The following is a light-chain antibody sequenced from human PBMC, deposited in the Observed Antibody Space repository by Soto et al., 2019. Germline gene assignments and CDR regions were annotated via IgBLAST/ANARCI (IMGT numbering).Light chain of an antibody. CDR1: QSVSSSY. V-gene: IGKV3-20*01. J-gene: IGKJ5*01. CDR3: QHYGSPLT. CDR2: GAS. Sequence: EVVLTQSPGTLSLSPGERATLSCRASQSVSSSYLAWYQQKPGQAPRLLIYGASSRATGIPDRFSGSGSGTDFTLTISRLEPEDFAVYYCQHYGSPLTFGQGTRLEIK.